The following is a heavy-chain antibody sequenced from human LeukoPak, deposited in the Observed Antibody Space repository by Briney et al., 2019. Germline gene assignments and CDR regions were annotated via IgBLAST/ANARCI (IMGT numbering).Heavy chain of an antibody. Sequence: GGSLRLSCAASGFTFSSYGMHWVRQAPGKVLEWVAFIRYDGSNKYYADSVKGRFTISRDNSKNTLYLQMNSLRAEDTAVYYCAKDREYSYGLPYYFDYWGQGTLVTVSS. V-gene: IGHV3-30*02. D-gene: IGHD5-18*01. CDR3: AKDREYSYGLPYYFDY. J-gene: IGHJ4*02. CDR1: GFTFSSYG. CDR2: IRYDGSNK.